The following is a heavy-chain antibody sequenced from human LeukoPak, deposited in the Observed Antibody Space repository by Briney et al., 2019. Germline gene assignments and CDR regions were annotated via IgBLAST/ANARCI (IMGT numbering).Heavy chain of an antibody. V-gene: IGHV4-59*08. J-gene: IGHJ4*02. Sequence: SETLSLTYTVSGGSISSYYWSWIRQPPGKGLEWIGYIYYSGSTNYNPSLKSRVTISVDTSKNQFSLKLSSVTAADTAVYYCARLGRDYDILTGYYHPPLWGQGTQVTVSS. CDR1: GGSISSYY. D-gene: IGHD3-9*01. CDR3: ARLGRDYDILTGYYHPPL. CDR2: IYYSGST.